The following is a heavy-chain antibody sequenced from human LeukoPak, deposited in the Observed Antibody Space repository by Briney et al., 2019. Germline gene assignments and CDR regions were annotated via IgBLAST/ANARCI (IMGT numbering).Heavy chain of an antibody. D-gene: IGHD6-6*01. CDR2: IAYDGSFK. V-gene: IGHV3-30*04. CDR1: GFTLSGYT. Sequence: GGSLRLSCAASGFTLSGYTMHWVRQAPGKGLEWVAVIAYDGSFKYYADSVKGRFTISRDNSKNTLYLQMNSLRAEDTAVYYCARDFSSFYWYFDLWGRGTLVTVSS. J-gene: IGHJ2*01. CDR3: ARDFSSFYWYFDL.